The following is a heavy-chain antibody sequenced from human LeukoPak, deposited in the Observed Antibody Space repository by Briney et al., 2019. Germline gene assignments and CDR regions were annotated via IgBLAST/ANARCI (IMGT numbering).Heavy chain of an antibody. V-gene: IGHV3-30*02. CDR3: AKAHSSRWTAQDY. Sequence: GGSLRLSCAASGFTFSSYGMHWVRQAPGKGLEWVAVIWYDGSNKYYVDSVKGRFTISRDNSKDTLYLQMNSLRTEDTAVYYCAKAHSSRWTAQDYWGQGALVTVSS. CDR1: GFTFSSYG. J-gene: IGHJ4*02. D-gene: IGHD6-13*01. CDR2: IWYDGSNK.